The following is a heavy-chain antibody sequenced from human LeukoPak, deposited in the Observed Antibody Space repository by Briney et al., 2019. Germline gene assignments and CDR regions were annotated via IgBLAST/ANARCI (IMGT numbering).Heavy chain of an antibody. Sequence: PGRSLRLSCAASGFTFSTYAMHWDRQAPGKGLEWVAVISFDGGNKYYADSVEGRFTISRDNSKNTVYLQMNSLRAEDTTVYYCARVYSSSWSFDYWGQGTLVTVSS. CDR1: GFTFSTYA. CDR2: ISFDGGNK. CDR3: ARVYSSSWSFDY. D-gene: IGHD6-13*01. V-gene: IGHV3-30-3*01. J-gene: IGHJ4*02.